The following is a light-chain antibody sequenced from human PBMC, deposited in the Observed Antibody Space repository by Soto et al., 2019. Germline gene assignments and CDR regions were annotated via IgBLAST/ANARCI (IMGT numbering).Light chain of an antibody. CDR1: SSNIGAYNY. CDR3: FSHRSGDSNV. J-gene: IGLJ1*01. V-gene: IGLV2-14*01. CDR2: GVT. Sequence: QSVLTQPASVSGSPGQSITISCTGTSSNIGAYNYVSWYQQYPGKAPKLMIYGVTNRPSGVSNRFSGSKTGNTASLTISGLQAEDEADYYCFSHRSGDSNVFGTGTKSPS.